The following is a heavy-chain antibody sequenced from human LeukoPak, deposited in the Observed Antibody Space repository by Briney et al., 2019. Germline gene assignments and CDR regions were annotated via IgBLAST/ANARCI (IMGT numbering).Heavy chain of an antibody. D-gene: IGHD3-22*01. J-gene: IGHJ3*02. CDR1: GDSMSSSHYC. V-gene: IGHV4-39*01. CDR2: IYYSGST. Sequence: SETLSLTCTVSGDSMSSSHYCWGWIRQPPGKGLEWIGSIYYSGSTYYNPSLKSRVTMSVDTSKNQFSLKLSSVTAADTAVYFCARGPYSYDSSGAFDIWGQGTMVTVSS. CDR3: ARGPYSYDSSGAFDI.